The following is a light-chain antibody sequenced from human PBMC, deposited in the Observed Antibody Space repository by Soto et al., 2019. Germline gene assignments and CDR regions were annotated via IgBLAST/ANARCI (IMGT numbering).Light chain of an antibody. J-gene: IGKJ1*01. CDR1: QSVSRF. CDR3: QHFGNSLWT. V-gene: IGKV3-15*01. CDR2: DTS. Sequence: EIVMTQSPATLSVSPGERVTLSCRASQSVSRFLAWYQQRPGQAPRLLIYDTSTRATGVPARFSGSGSGTEFSLTISSLQSEDFAVYYCQHFGNSLWTFGQGTKVEI.